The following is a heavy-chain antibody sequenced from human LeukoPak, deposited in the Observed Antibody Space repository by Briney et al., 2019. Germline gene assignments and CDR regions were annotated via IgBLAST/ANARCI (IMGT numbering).Heavy chain of an antibody. CDR3: ARSGDGYCSSTSCHGGDFDY. J-gene: IGHJ4*02. V-gene: IGHV4-34*01. CDR2: INHSGST. D-gene: IGHD2-2*01. CDR1: GGSFSGYY. Sequence: SETLSLTCAVYGGSFSGYYWSWIRQPPGKGLEWIGEINHSGSTNYNPSLKSRVTISVDTSKNQFSLKLSSVTAADTAVYYCARSGDGYCSSTSCHGGDFDYWGQGTLVTVSS.